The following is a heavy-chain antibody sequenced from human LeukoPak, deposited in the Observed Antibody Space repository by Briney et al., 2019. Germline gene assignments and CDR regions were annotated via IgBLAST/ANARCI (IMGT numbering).Heavy chain of an antibody. CDR1: GYTFTSYD. V-gene: IGHV1-8*01. J-gene: IGHJ6*03. CDR2: MNPNSGNT. Sequence: ASVKVSCKASGYTFTSYDINWVRQATGQGLEWMGWMNPNSGNTGYAQKFQGRVTMTRNTSISTAYMELSSLRSEDTAVYYCARARPGGRRQLRYYYYMDVWGKGTTVTISS. CDR3: ARARPGGRRQLRYYYYMDV. D-gene: IGHD2-2*01.